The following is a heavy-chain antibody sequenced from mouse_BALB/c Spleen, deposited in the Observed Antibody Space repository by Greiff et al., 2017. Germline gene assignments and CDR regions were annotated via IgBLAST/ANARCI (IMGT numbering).Heavy chain of an antibody. Sequence: VHVKQSGAELVKPGASVKLSCTASGFNIKDTYMHWVKQRPEQGLEWIGRIDPANGNTKYDPKFQGKATITADTSSNTAYLQLSSLTSEDTAVYYCAREGGNYYDAMDYWGQGTSVTVSS. J-gene: IGHJ4*01. CDR2: IDPANGNT. V-gene: IGHV14-3*02. CDR1: GFNIKDTY. D-gene: IGHD2-1*01. CDR3: AREGGNYYDAMDY.